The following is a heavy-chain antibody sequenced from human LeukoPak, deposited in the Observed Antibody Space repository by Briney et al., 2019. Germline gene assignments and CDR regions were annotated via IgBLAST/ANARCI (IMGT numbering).Heavy chain of an antibody. J-gene: IGHJ6*02. V-gene: IGHV3-49*04. CDR2: VRSNTYGGTA. CDR1: GFNFDAYA. Sequence: GGSLRLSCTASGFNFDAYAMSWVRLAPGKGLEWVGFVRSNTYGGTAEYAASVKGRFIISRDDSKRIAYLQINSLGTEDTAVYYCTREATSHHGMDVWGQGTTVTVSS. CDR3: TREATSHHGMDV.